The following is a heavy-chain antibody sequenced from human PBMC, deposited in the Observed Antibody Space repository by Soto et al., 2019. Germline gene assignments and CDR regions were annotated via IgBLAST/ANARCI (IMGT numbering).Heavy chain of an antibody. D-gene: IGHD3-16*01. CDR2: IYSGGST. CDR1: GFTFSSYD. J-gene: IGHJ4*02. V-gene: IGHV3-66*01. Sequence: GGSLRLSCAAPGFTFSSYDMHWVRQATGKGLEWVSVIYSGGSTFYADSVRGRFTISRDNSKNTVNLQMNSLRAEDTAVYYCARDPWAADYWGQGTLVTVSS. CDR3: ARDPWAADY.